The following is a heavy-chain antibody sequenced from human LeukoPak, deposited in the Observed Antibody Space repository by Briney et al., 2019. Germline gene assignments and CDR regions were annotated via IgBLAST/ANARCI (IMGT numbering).Heavy chain of an antibody. CDR2: ISGSGDST. CDR3: AKGGYSNGRYYYYYMDV. Sequence: GGSLRLSCAATGFIFSNYAMNWVRQAPGKGLEWVSIISGSGDSTHYADSVKGRFTISRDNSKNTLYLLMNSLRAGDTAVYYCAKGGYSNGRYYYYYMDVWGEGTTVTVSS. D-gene: IGHD5-18*01. V-gene: IGHV3-23*01. CDR1: GFIFSNYA. J-gene: IGHJ6*03.